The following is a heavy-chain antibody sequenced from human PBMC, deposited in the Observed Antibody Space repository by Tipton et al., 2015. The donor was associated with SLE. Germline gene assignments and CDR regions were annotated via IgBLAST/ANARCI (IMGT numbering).Heavy chain of an antibody. V-gene: IGHV4-34*01. CDR3: ARDEGSGWYYFDY. CDR1: GGSFSDYY. CDR2: INHSGST. D-gene: IGHD6-19*01. J-gene: IGHJ4*02. Sequence: LRLSCAVYGGSFSDYYWSWIRQPPGKGLEWIGEINHSGSTNYNPSLKSRVTISVDTSKNQFSLKLSSVTAADTAVYYCARDEGSGWYYFDYWGQGTLVTVSS.